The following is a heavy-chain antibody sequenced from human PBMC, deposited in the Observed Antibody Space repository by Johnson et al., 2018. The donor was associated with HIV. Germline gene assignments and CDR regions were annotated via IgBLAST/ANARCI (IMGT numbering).Heavy chain of an antibody. CDR3: ARDPFRDAFDI. J-gene: IGHJ3*02. Sequence: VQLVESGGGLVQPGGSLRLSCAASGFTVSSNYMSWARQAPGKGLEWVSVIYSGGSPYYADSVKGRFTISRDNSKNTLYLQMNSLRAEDTAVYYCARDPFRDAFDIWGQGTMVTVSS. CDR2: IYSGGSP. V-gene: IGHV3-66*01. CDR1: GFTVSSNY.